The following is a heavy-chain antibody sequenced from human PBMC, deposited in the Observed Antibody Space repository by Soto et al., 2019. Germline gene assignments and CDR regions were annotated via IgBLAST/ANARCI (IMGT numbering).Heavy chain of an antibody. D-gene: IGHD1-1*01. CDR1: GFSFRDYS. J-gene: IGHJ4*02. Sequence: GGSLRLSCAASGFSFRDYSMSWVRQAPGKGLEWVSAISNSGGSTYYADSVKGRFTISRDNSENTLYLQMNNLRAEDTALYYCSTLGGPHLESRDYWGQGTLVTVSS. V-gene: IGHV3-23*01. CDR3: STLGGPHLESRDY. CDR2: ISNSGGST.